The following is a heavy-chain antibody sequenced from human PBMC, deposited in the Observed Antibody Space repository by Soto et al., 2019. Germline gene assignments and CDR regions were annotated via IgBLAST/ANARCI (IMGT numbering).Heavy chain of an antibody. Sequence: SETLSLTCAVSGDSVTSVNYFWTWIRQPPGGGLEWIGYISNSGISKYNPSLKSRVAMSQDTSKNQFSLNLHSVTAADTAVYFCARGDCNSYFAYHFDTWGHGALVAVSS. D-gene: IGHD2-21*01. J-gene: IGHJ4*01. CDR1: GDSVTSVNYF. CDR2: ISNSGIS. CDR3: ARGDCNSYFAYHFDT. V-gene: IGHV4-61*01.